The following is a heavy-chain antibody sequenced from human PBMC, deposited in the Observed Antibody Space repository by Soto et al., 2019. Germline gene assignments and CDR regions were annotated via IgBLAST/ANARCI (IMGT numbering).Heavy chain of an antibody. V-gene: IGHV1-69*06. CDR3: AVRPYSSGWDIDY. D-gene: IGHD6-19*01. CDR1: GGTFSSYA. Sequence: SVKVSCKASGGTFSSYAISWVRQAPGQGLEWMGGIIPIFGTANYAQKFQGRVTITADKSTSTAYMELSSLRSEDTAVYYCAVRPYSSGWDIDYWGQGTLVVVSS. CDR2: IIPIFGTA. J-gene: IGHJ4*02.